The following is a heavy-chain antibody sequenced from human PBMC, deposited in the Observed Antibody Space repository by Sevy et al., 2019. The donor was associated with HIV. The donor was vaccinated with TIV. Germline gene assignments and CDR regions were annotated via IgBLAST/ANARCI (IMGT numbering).Heavy chain of an antibody. CDR1: GFTFSSYG. CDR3: AKLSGYCSSTSCSHFDY. J-gene: IGHJ4*02. V-gene: IGHV3-30*18. CDR2: PSYDGRNK. D-gene: IGHD2-2*01. Sequence: GGSLRLSCAASGFTFSSYGMHWVRLAPGKELEWVAAPSYDGRNKDYADSVKGRFTISRDNSKNTLYLQMNSLRAEDTAVYYCAKLSGYCSSTSCSHFDYWGQGTLVTVSS.